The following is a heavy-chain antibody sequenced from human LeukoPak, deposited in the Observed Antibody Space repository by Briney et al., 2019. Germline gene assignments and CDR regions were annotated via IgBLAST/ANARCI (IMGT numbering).Heavy chain of an antibody. CDR2: IYPGDSDT. Sequence: HGESLKMSCKGAGYSFTSYWIGWVRQMPGKGLEWMGIIYPGDSDTRYSPSFQGQVTTSADKSISTAYLQWSSLKASDTAMYYCARRGYSYGLDYWGQGTLVTVSS. CDR1: GYSFTSYW. CDR3: ARRGYSYGLDY. V-gene: IGHV5-51*01. D-gene: IGHD5-18*01. J-gene: IGHJ4*02.